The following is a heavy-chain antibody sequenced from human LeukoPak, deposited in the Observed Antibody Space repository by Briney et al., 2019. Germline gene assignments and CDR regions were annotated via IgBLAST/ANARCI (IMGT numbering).Heavy chain of an antibody. J-gene: IGHJ4*02. CDR1: GFTFSSYW. CDR2: INSDGSST. D-gene: IGHD3-22*01. V-gene: IGHV3-74*01. Sequence: GGSLRLSCAASGFTFSSYWMHWVRHAPGKGLVWVSRINSDGSSTSYADSVKGRFTISRDNAKNTLYLQMNSLGAEDTAVYYCARGGYYYDSSGYSYSLSYWGQGTLVTVSS. CDR3: ARGGYYYDSSGYSYSLSY.